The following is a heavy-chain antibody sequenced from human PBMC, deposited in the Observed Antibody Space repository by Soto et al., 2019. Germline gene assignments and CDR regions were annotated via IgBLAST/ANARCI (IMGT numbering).Heavy chain of an antibody. CDR2: IYWDDDE. J-gene: IGHJ4*02. Sequence: QINLKESGPTLVKPTQTLTLTCSFSGFSLTTAGVGVGWVRQSPGEALEWLALIYWDDDESYSPSLKTILTITTDTSKNQVVLKMTNMAPVDTATYYCAHSRNLITEDAQVGDFDYWGQGTLVTVSS. CDR1: GFSLTTAGVG. D-gene: IGHD3-10*01. V-gene: IGHV2-5*02. CDR3: AHSRNLITEDAQVGDFDY.